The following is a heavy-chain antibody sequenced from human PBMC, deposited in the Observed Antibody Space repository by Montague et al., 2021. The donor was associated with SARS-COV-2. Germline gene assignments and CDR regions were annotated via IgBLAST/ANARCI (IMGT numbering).Heavy chain of an antibody. CDR1: GFTFSVYH. D-gene: IGHD3-9*01. V-gene: IGHV3-72*01. CDR2: SRNKAHSHYT. Sequence: SLRLSCAVSGFTFSVYHVDWVRQAPGKGLEWVGRSRNKAHSHYTVYAASVKGRFTISRDESRNSLHLQMSSLNTEDTAVYYCARVGYYDIVTGDAKDALDIWGQGTMVTVSS. CDR3: ARVGYYDIVTGDAKDALDI. J-gene: IGHJ3*02.